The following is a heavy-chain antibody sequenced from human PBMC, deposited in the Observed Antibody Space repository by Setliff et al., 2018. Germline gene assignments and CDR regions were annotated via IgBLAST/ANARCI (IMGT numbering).Heavy chain of an antibody. CDR1: GGSISSSSYY. Sequence: SETLSLTCTVSGGSISSSSYYWGWIRQPPGKGLEWIGSIYYSGSTYYNPSPKSRVTISVDTSKNQFSLKLSPVTAADTAVYYCARVKIAILPAAIDYWGQGTLVTVSS. CDR3: ARVKIAILPAAIDY. J-gene: IGHJ4*02. V-gene: IGHV4-39*07. CDR2: IYYSGST. D-gene: IGHD2-2*01.